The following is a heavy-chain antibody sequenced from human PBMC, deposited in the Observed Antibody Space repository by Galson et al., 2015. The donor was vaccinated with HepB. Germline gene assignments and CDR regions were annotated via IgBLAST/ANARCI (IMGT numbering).Heavy chain of an antibody. CDR2: TYYRSKWYN. J-gene: IGHJ6*02. D-gene: IGHD2-2*01. Sequence: CAISGDSVSSNSAAWNWIRQSPSRGLEWLGRTYYRSKWYNDYAVSVKSRITINPDTSKNQFSLQLNSVTPVDTAVYYCARDRVVAVSRGQKDYYGMDVWGQGTTVTVSS. V-gene: IGHV6-1*01. CDR1: GDSVSSNSAA. CDR3: ARDRVVAVSRGQKDYYGMDV.